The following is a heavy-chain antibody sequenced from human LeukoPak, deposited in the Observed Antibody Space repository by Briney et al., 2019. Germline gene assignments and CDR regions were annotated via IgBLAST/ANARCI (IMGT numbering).Heavy chain of an antibody. CDR2: INSDGNDI. V-gene: IGHV3-74*03. Sequence: QSGGSLRLSCAASGFTFSSYYMHWVRQAPGKGPVWVSRINSDGNDITYADSVKGRFTISRDNAKNTLNLQMNSLRAEDTAVYYCARDLGQYYDTSDNWFDPWGQGTLVTVSS. CDR3: ARDLGQYYDTSDNWFDP. D-gene: IGHD3-22*01. CDR1: GFTFSSYY. J-gene: IGHJ5*02.